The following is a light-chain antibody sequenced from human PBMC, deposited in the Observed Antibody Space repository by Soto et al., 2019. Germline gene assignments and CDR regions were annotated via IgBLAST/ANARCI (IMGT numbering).Light chain of an antibody. CDR1: QSVSSSY. CDR2: GPS. Sequence: EIVSSQSPCTLSLSPGESSPLSCRASQSVSSSYLAWYKQKPGQAPRIITIGPSGRATGIQDRLSGSGSGKDSPLTISRLEPEDFEVYSSQQYGSLCGTFGKGTRWIS. CDR3: QQYGSLCGT. V-gene: IGKV3-20*01. J-gene: IGKJ1*01.